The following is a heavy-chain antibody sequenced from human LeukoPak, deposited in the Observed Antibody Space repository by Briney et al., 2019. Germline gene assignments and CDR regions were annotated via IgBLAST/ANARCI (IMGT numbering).Heavy chain of an antibody. CDR3: AKDNYGGNPLGYYYYMDV. J-gene: IGHJ6*03. D-gene: IGHD4-23*01. CDR2: ISGSGGST. V-gene: IGHV3-23*01. Sequence: PGGSLRLSCAASGFTFSSYAMSWVRQAPGKGLELVSAISGSGGSTYYADSVKGRFTISRDNSKNTLYLQMNSLRAEDTAVYYCAKDNYGGNPLGYYYYMDVWGKGTTVTVSS. CDR1: GFTFSSYA.